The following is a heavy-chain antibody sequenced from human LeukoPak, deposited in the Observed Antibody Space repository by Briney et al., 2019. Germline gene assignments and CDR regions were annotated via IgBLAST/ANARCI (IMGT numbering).Heavy chain of an antibody. CDR2: TYYRSKWYN. CDR3: ARGPSYSSSWYNWFDP. Sequence: SQTLSLTCAISGDSFSSNSAAWNWIRQSPSRGLEWLGRTYYRSKWYNDYAVSVKSRITINPDTSKNQFSLQLNSVTPEDTAVYYCARGPSYSSSWYNWFDPWGQGTLVTVSS. V-gene: IGHV6-1*01. D-gene: IGHD6-13*01. J-gene: IGHJ5*02. CDR1: GDSFSSNSAA.